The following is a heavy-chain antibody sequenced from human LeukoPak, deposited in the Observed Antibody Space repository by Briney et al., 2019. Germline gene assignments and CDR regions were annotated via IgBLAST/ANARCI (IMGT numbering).Heavy chain of an antibody. J-gene: IGHJ4*02. D-gene: IGHD1-26*01. Sequence: ASVKVSCKASGYTFTGYYMHWVRQAPGQGLKWMGWINPNSGGTNYAQKFQGRVTMTRDTSISTAYMELSRLRSDDTAVYYCARCTSGSFNAQFDYWGQGTLVTVSS. CDR2: INPNSGGT. V-gene: IGHV1-2*02. CDR3: ARCTSGSFNAQFDY. CDR1: GYTFTGYY.